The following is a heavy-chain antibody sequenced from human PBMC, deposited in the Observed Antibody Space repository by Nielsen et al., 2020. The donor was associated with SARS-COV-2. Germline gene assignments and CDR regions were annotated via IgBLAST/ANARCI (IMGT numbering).Heavy chain of an antibody. V-gene: IGHV4-61*08. CDR1: GASITSGDYS. Sequence: SETLSLTCAVSGASITSGDYSWSWIRQAPGKGLEWIAYNYNSAKTMYNSSLKSRVTMSVDTSKNQLSLRLTSVTAADTAVYYCARGRAPLRYWGQGILVTVSS. CDR3: ARGRAPLRY. CDR2: NYNSAKT. D-gene: IGHD2-15*01. J-gene: IGHJ4*02.